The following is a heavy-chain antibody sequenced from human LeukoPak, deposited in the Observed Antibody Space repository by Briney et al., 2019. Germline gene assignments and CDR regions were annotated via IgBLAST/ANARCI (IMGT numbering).Heavy chain of an antibody. CDR1: GFTFSTYS. V-gene: IGHV3-21*01. Sequence: GGSLRLSCAASGFTFSTYSMNWVRQAPGKGLEWVSSINEDNSYIRYADSVRGRFTISRDNAKNSLYLQMNSLTAEDTAVYYCTRDVRWLRFVFDYWGQGTLVTVSS. J-gene: IGHJ4*02. D-gene: IGHD5-12*01. CDR2: INEDNSYI. CDR3: TRDVRWLRFVFDY.